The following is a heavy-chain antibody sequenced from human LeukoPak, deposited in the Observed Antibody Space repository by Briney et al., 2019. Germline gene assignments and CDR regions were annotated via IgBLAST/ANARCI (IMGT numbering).Heavy chain of an antibody. J-gene: IGHJ4*02. CDR2: LKGDGVDK. Sequence: PGGSLRLSCAASGFSFSNYWMRWVRQAPGEGVGWVANLKGDGVDKYYVASVSGRFTISRDNAKNSLYLQMNSLRSEDTTVYFCAKDPDCTSGMGYTFFDYWGQGTLVTVSS. V-gene: IGHV3-7*04. D-gene: IGHD2-8*01. CDR1: GFSFSNYW. CDR3: AKDPDCTSGMGYTFFDY.